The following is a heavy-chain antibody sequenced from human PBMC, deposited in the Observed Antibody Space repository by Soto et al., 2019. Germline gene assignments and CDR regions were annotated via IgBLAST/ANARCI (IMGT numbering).Heavy chain of an antibody. CDR2: IYYSGST. J-gene: IGHJ3*01. Sequence: SETLSLTCTVSGGYISNDYWSWIRQRPGKELEWIGYIYYSGSTNYNPSLKIRVTISVDTSKNQFSLRLSSVTSADTAVYYCARGIACAASGRAFDVWGQGTMVTVSS. CDR3: ARGIACAASGRAFDV. CDR1: GGYISNDY. V-gene: IGHV4-59*01. D-gene: IGHD6-13*01.